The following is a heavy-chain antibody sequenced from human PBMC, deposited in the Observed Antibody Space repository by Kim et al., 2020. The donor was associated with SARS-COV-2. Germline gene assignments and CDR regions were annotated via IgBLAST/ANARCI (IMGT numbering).Heavy chain of an antibody. V-gene: IGHV3-9*01. CDR2: ISWNSGSI. J-gene: IGHJ5*02. D-gene: IGHD4-17*01. CDR1: GFTFDDYA. CDR3: AKDMGPYGERGNWFDP. Sequence: GGSLRLSCAASGFTFDDYAMHWVRQAPGKGLEWVSGISWNSGSIGYADSVKGRFTISRDNAKNSLYLQMNSLRAEDTALYYCAKDMGPYGERGNWFDPWGQGTLVTVSS.